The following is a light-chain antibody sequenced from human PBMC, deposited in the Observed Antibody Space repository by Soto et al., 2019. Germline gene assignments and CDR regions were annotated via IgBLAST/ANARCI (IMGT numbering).Light chain of an antibody. CDR3: QQRSNWPLT. CDR1: QSVSSY. CDR2: DAS. Sequence: EIVLTQSPATLSLSPGERATLSCRASQSVSSYLAWYQQKPGQAPRLLIYDASNRATGLPARFSGSGSGTDFTLTISSLEPEDVAVYDCQQRSNWPLTFGPGPKVDIK. V-gene: IGKV3-11*01. J-gene: IGKJ3*01.